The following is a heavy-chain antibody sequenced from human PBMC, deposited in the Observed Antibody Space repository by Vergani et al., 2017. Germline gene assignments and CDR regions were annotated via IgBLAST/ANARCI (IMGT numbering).Heavy chain of an antibody. CDR2: ISSSSSTI. D-gene: IGHD6-19*01. V-gene: IGHV3-48*02. Sequence: EVQLVESGGGLVQPGGSLRLSCAASGFTFSSYSRNWVRQAPGKGLEGVSYISSSSSTIYYADSVQGRFTISRDNATNSLYLQRNSLRDEDTAVYYCARAYRSGWPPYYYYYYMDVWGKGTTVTVSS. J-gene: IGHJ6*03. CDR1: GFTFSSYS. CDR3: ARAYRSGWPPYYYYYYMDV.